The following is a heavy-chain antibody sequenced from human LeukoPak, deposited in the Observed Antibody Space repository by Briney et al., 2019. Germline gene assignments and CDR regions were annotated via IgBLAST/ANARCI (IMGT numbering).Heavy chain of an antibody. CDR3: AKDLVAVVEYAFDI. V-gene: IGHV3-30*18. J-gene: IGHJ3*02. CDR1: GFTFSSYG. Sequence: GRSLRLSCAASGFTFSSYGMHWVRQAPGKGLEWVAVISYDGSNKYYADSVKGRFTISRDNSKNTLYLQMNSLRAEDTAVYYCAKDLVAVVEYAFDIWGQGTMVTVSS. CDR2: ISYDGSNK. D-gene: IGHD6-19*01.